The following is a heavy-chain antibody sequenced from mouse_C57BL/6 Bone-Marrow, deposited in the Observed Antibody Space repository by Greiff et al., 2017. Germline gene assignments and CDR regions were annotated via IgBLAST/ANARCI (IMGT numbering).Heavy chain of an antibody. J-gene: IGHJ3*01. CDR1: GFTFSSYG. CDR2: ISSGGSYT. CDR3: ASRNYEFAY. V-gene: IGHV5-6*02. D-gene: IGHD2-1*01. Sequence: EVKLVESGGDLVKPGGSLKLSCAASGFTFSSYGMSWVRQTPDKRLEWVATISSGGSYTYYPDSVKGRFTISRDNAKNTLYLQMSSLKSEDTAMYYCASRNYEFAYWGQGTLVTVSA.